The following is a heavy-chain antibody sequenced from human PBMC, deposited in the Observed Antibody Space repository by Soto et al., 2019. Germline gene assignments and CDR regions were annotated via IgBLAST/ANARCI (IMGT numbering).Heavy chain of an antibody. Sequence: SETLSLTCTVSGDSVSSSHYFWSWIRQPPGKALEWIGYIYYSGSTYYNPSLKSRATISLDMSKNQFSLNLTSVTAADTAVYYCARKTTVTARPSDSWGQGTLVTVSS. J-gene: IGHJ4*02. V-gene: IGHV4-30-4*01. CDR2: IYYSGST. D-gene: IGHD4-17*01. CDR1: GDSVSSSHYF. CDR3: ARKTTVTARPSDS.